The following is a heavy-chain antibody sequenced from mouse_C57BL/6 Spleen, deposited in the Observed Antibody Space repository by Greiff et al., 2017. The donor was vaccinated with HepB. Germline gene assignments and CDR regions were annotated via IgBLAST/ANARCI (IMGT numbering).Heavy chain of an antibody. CDR1: GFTFSDYG. J-gene: IGHJ4*01. Sequence: EVKVVESGGGLVKPGGSLKLSCAASGFTFSDYGMHWVRQAPEKGLEWVAYISSGSSTIYYADTVKGRFTISRDNAKNTLFLQMTSLRSEDTAMYYCARSYDEGYYYAMDYWGQGTSVTVSS. CDR3: ARSYDEGYYYAMDY. D-gene: IGHD2-12*01. V-gene: IGHV5-17*01. CDR2: ISSGSSTI.